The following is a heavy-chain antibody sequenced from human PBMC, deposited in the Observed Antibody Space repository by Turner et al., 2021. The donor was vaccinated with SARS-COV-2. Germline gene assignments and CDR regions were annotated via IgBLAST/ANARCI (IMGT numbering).Heavy chain of an antibody. CDR1: GFTFSSYN. J-gene: IGHJ3*02. CDR3: ARTKGGNYLDAFDI. D-gene: IGHD1-26*01. CDR2: ISSSRSYI. Sequence: EMQLVESGGGLVKPGGSLRLSCAASGFTFSSYNMNWVRQAPGKGLEWVSSISSSRSYIYYADSGKGRFTISRDNAKNSLYLQMNSLRAEDTAVYYCARTKGGNYLDAFDIWGQGTKVTVSS. V-gene: IGHV3-21*01.